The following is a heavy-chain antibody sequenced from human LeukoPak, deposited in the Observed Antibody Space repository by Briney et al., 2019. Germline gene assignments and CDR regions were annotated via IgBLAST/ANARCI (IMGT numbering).Heavy chain of an antibody. Sequence: SETLSLTCTVSGGSVRSGSYYWSWIRQPPGKGLEWIGYIYYSGSTNYNPSLKSRVTISVDTSKNQFSLKLSSVTAADTAVYYCARSPSSSTTYYTFEYWGLGTLVTVSS. CDR1: GGSVRSGSYY. D-gene: IGHD2-2*02. CDR2: IYYSGST. CDR3: ARSPSSSTTYYTFEY. V-gene: IGHV4-61*01. J-gene: IGHJ4*02.